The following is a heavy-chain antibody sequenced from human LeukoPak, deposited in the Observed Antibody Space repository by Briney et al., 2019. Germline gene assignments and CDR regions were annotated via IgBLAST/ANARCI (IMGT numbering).Heavy chain of an antibody. CDR3: ARVTCPEDYDFWRGYRVLGMDV. CDR1: GYTFTSYG. V-gene: IGHV1-18*01. CDR2: ISAYNGNT. Sequence: ASVKVSCKASGYTFTSYGISWVRQAPGQGLEWMGWISAYNGNTNYAQKLQGRVTMTTDTSTSTAYMELRSLRSDDTAVYYCARVTCPEDYDFWRGYRVLGMDVWGQGTTVTVSS. D-gene: IGHD3-3*01. J-gene: IGHJ6*02.